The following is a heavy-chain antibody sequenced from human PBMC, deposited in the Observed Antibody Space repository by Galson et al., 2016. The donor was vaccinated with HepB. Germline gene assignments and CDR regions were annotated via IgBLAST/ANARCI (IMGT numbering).Heavy chain of an antibody. J-gene: IGHJ4*02. Sequence: SLRLSCAASGFTFSNYWMSWVRQAPGKGLECVANLKQDGSGKYYVDSVMGRFTISRDNAKNSLYLQMNSLSAEDTAVYYCASQWVAVDYWGRGTLVTVSS. D-gene: IGHD2-15*01. CDR1: GFTFSNYW. V-gene: IGHV3-7*01. CDR2: LKQDGSGK. CDR3: ASQWVAVDY.